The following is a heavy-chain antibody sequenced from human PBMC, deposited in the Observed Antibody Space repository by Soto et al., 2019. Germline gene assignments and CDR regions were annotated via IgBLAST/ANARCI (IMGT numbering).Heavy chain of an antibody. J-gene: IGHJ5*02. D-gene: IGHD2-15*01. V-gene: IGHV1-2*02. CDR1: GYTFTGYY. CDR3: AGPCSGGSCYHDP. CDR2: INPNSGGT. Sequence: ASVKVSCKASGYTFTGYYMHWVRQAPGQGLEWMGWINPNSGGTNYAQKFQGRVTMTRDTSISTAYMELSRLRSDDTAVYYCAGPCSGGSCYHDPWGQGTLVTVSS.